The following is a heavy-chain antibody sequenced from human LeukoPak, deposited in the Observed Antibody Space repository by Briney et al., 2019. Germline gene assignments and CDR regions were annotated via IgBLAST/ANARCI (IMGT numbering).Heavy chain of an antibody. V-gene: IGHV4-34*01. J-gene: IGHJ1*01. CDR2: INHSGST. CDR1: GGSFSGYY. CDR3: ASGRIVVVPAAIGGPSAEYFQH. Sequence: SETLSLTCAVYGGSFSGYYWSWIRQPPGKGLEWIGEINHSGSTNYNPSLKSRVTISVGTSKNQFSLKLSSVTAADTAVYYCASGRIVVVPAAIGGPSAEYFQHWGQGTLVTVSS. D-gene: IGHD2-2*01.